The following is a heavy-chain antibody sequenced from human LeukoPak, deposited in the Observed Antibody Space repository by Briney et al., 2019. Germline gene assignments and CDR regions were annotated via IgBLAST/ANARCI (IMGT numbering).Heavy chain of an antibody. CDR1: GGSISSGGYY. CDR3: ARALLGGNWFDP. J-gene: IGHJ5*02. Sequence: SETLSLTCTVSGGSISSGGYYWSWIRQHPGKGLEWIGYIYYSGSTYYNPSLKSRVTISVDTSKDQFSLKLSSVTAADTAVYYCARALLGGNWFDPWGQGTLVTVSS. D-gene: IGHD1-26*01. CDR2: IYYSGST. V-gene: IGHV4-31*03.